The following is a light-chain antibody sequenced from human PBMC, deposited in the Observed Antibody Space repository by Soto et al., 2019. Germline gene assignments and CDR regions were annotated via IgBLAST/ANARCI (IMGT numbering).Light chain of an antibody. CDR1: QSVSSY. CDR3: QQRSNWPLT. CDR2: DSS. J-gene: IGKJ4*01. V-gene: IGKV3-11*01. Sequence: EIVLTQFPATLSLSPGERATLSCRASQSVSSYLAWYQQKRGQAPRLLIYDSSNRANGIPARFSGSGSGTDFSLTISSLEPEDFAVYYCQQRSNWPLTFGGGTKVEIK.